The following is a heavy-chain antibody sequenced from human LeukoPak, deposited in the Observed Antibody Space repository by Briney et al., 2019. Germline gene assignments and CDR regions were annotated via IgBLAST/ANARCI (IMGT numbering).Heavy chain of an antibody. CDR1: GFTFSSYE. CDR2: ISSSGSTI. J-gene: IGHJ6*03. V-gene: IGHV3-48*03. CDR3: ARNAYCSGGSCYNYYYYYMDV. D-gene: IGHD2-15*01. Sequence: PGGSLRLSCAASGFTFSSYEMNWVRQAPGKGLEWVSYISSSGSTIYYADSVKGRFTISRDNAKNSLYLQMNSLRAEDTAVYYCARNAYCSGGSCYNYYYYYMDVWGKGTTVTISS.